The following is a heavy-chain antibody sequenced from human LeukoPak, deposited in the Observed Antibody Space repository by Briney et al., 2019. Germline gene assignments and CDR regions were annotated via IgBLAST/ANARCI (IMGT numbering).Heavy chain of an antibody. CDR2: IYRGGNT. CDR1: GFTVSSKY. D-gene: IGHD4-23*01. V-gene: IGHV3-53*01. J-gene: IGHJ5*02. CDR3: ATFSYAGNAGGSAGS. Sequence: GGSLRLSCAASGFTVSSKYMTWVRQAPGRGLEWVSVIYRGGNTYYADSVKGRFSISRDNSKNTVYLQMNSLRAEDTAVYYCATFSYAGNAGGSAGSWGQGTLVTVSS.